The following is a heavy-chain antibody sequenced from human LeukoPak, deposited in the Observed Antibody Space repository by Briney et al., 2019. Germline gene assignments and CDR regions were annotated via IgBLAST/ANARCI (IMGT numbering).Heavy chain of an antibody. D-gene: IGHD1-26*01. V-gene: IGHV4-34*01. CDR3: ARVRATGAFDI. CDR1: GGSFSGYY. CDR2: INHSGST. Sequence: KPSETLSLTCAVYGGSFSGYYWTWIRQPPGKGLEWIGEINHSGSTNYNPSLKSRVTISVDTPKNQFSLKLSSVTAADTAVYYCARVRATGAFDIWGQGTMVTVSS. J-gene: IGHJ3*02.